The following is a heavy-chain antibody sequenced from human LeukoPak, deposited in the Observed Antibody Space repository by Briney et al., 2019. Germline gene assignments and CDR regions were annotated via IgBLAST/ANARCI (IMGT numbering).Heavy chain of an antibody. D-gene: IGHD3-22*01. CDR3: AVGSHYYDSSGYLDY. CDR1: GFTVSSNY. J-gene: IGHJ4*02. CDR2: IYSGGST. V-gene: IGHV3-53*01. Sequence: GGSLRLSCAASGFTVSSNYMSWVRQAPGKGLEWVSVIYSGGSTYYADSVKGRFTISRDNSKNTLYLQMNSLRAEDTGVYYCAVGSHYYDSSGYLDYWGQGTLVTVSA.